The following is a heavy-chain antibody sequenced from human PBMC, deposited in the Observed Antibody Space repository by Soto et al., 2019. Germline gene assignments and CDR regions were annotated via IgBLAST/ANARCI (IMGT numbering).Heavy chain of an antibody. D-gene: IGHD2-15*01. CDR2: ISGKNGNT. V-gene: IGHV1-18*04. Sequence: QVQLVQSGVEVKKPGASVKVSCKASGYTFISHGISWVRQAPGQGLEWMGWISGKNGNTNYAQKLQGRVTLTTDTSTSTAYMELRSLRSDDTAVYYCARVSSSIVVVPDYGMDVGGKGTTVTVSS. CDR3: ARVSSSIVVVPDYGMDV. J-gene: IGHJ6*04. CDR1: GYTFISHG.